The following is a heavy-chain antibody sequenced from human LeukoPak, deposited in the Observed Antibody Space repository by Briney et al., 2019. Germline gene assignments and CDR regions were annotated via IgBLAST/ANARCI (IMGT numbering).Heavy chain of an antibody. Sequence: GESLKISCKGSGYTFTSYWIGWVRQMPGKGLEWMGIIYPGDSDIRYSPSFQGQVTMSADKSISTAYLQWSSLKASDTAMYYCAKEVHQTHFDYWGQGTLVTVSS. CDR2: IYPGDSDI. V-gene: IGHV5-51*01. J-gene: IGHJ4*02. D-gene: IGHD2-2*01. CDR1: GYTFTSYW. CDR3: AKEVHQTHFDY.